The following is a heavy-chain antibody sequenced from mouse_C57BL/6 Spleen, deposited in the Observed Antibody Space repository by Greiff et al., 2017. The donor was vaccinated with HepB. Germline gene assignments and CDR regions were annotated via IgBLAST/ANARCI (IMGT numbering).Heavy chain of an antibody. CDR1: GYSITSGYY. Sequence: EVKLVESGPGLVKPSQSLSLTCSVTGYSITSGYYWNWIRQFPGNKLEWMGYISYDGSNNYNPSLKNRISITRDTSKNQFFLKLNSVTTEDTATYYCARGITTVAVIDYWGQGTTLTVSS. CDR2: ISYDGSN. CDR3: ARGITTVAVIDY. D-gene: IGHD1-1*01. J-gene: IGHJ2*01. V-gene: IGHV3-6*01.